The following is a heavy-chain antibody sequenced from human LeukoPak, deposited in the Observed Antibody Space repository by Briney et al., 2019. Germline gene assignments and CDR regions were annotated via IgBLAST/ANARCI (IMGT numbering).Heavy chain of an antibody. CDR2: ISWDGGST. D-gene: IGHD6-13*01. CDR1: GFTFDDYA. J-gene: IGHJ4*02. CDR3: AKGFSSSWYLFDY. V-gene: IGHV3-43D*03. Sequence: GGSLRLPCAASGFTFDDYAMHWVRQAPGKGLEWVSLISWDGGSTYYADSVMGRFTISRDSSKNSLYLQMNSLRAEDTALYYCAKGFSSSWYLFDYWGQGTLVTVSS.